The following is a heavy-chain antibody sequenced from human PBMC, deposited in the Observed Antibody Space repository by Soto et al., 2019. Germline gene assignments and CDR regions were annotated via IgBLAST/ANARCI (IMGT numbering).Heavy chain of an antibody. Sequence: SVKVSCKASGFTFTSSAVQWVRQARGQRREWIGWIVVGSGNTNYAQKFQERVTITRDMSTSTAYMELSSLRSEDTAVYYCAADSGYYYDSSGYHDFDYWGQGXLVTVSS. CDR1: GFTFTSSA. J-gene: IGHJ4*02. CDR2: IVVGSGNT. V-gene: IGHV1-58*01. D-gene: IGHD3-22*01. CDR3: AADSGYYYDSSGYHDFDY.